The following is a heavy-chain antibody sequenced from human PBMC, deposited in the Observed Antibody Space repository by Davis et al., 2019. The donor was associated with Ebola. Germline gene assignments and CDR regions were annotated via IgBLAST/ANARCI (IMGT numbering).Heavy chain of an antibody. V-gene: IGHV3-66*02. CDR1: GFIFSSSS. CDR3: ARDTNYYGSGSYYPQ. CDR2: VYSGGST. D-gene: IGHD3-10*01. Sequence: GESLKISCATSGFIFSSSSMNWVRQAPGTGLKWVSGVYSGGSTYYADSVRGRFTISRDNSKNTLYLQMNSLRAEDTAVYYCARDTNYYGSGSYYPQWGQGTLVTVSS. J-gene: IGHJ4*02.